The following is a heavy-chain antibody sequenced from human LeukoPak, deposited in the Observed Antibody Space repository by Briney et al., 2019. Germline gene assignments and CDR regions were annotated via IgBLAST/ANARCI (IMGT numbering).Heavy chain of an antibody. D-gene: IGHD2-21*01. CDR3: VKEDSSYYFDN. CDR2: VSREGRSK. Sequence: GGSQGLSRGASVYAYRQYDLHCVPQAPAKGSEGGAIVSREGRSKYYADSVKGRFTTFRDNSKNMLDLQINSLRAEGTAVYHCVKEDSSYYFDNWGQGTLVTVSS. J-gene: IGHJ4*02. V-gene: IGHV3-30*05. CDR1: VYAYRQYD.